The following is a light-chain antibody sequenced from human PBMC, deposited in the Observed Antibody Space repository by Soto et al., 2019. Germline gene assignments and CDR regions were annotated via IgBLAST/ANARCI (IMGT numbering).Light chain of an antibody. Sequence: DIHLTQSPSTLSASVGDRVTITCRASQSVSGWLAWYQQKPGEAPKLLIYAASTLQSGVPSRFSGSGSGTEFTLTISSLQPEDFASYYCQKLDTYPLTFGQGTRLEIK. CDR1: QSVSGW. CDR3: QKLDTYPLT. V-gene: IGKV1-5*01. CDR2: AAS. J-gene: IGKJ5*01.